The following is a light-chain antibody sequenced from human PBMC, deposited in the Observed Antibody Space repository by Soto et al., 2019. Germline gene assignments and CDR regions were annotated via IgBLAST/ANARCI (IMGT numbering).Light chain of an antibody. CDR3: QSYDSSLSGSNV. V-gene: IGLV1-40*01. CDR2: GNS. Sequence: QSVLTQPPSVSGAPGQRVTISYTGSSSNIGAGYDVHWYQQLPGTAPKLLIYGNSNRPSGVPDRFSGSKSGTSASLAITGLQAEDEADYYCQSYDSSLSGSNVFGGGTKVTVL. J-gene: IGLJ3*02. CDR1: SSNIGAGYD.